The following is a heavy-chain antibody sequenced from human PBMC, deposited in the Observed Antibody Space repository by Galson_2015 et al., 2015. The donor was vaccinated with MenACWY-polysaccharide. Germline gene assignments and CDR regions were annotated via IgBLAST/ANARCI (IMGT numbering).Heavy chain of an antibody. J-gene: IGHJ3*02. Sequence: SLRLSCAGSGSRFSNSGIHWVRQAPGKGLEWVAVIQYDGSIKAYADSVKGRFTISRDNSKNTVFLEMNTLGAEDTAAYYCAREGSRIVFHAFDIWGQGTMVTVSS. CDR1: GSRFSNSG. D-gene: IGHD2-15*01. CDR3: AREGSRIVFHAFDI. V-gene: IGHV3-33*01. CDR2: IQYDGSIK.